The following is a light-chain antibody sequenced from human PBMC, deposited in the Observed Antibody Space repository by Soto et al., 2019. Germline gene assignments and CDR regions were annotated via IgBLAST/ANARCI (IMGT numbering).Light chain of an antibody. J-gene: IGLJ1*01. Sequence: QSVLTQPASVSGSPGQSITISCTGTSSDVGGYNYVSWYQQHPGKAPKLMIYDVSNRPSGVSNRGSGSKSGNTASLTISGLQAEDEADYYCSSYTSSSTPRVFGTGTKVTVL. CDR1: SSDVGGYNY. V-gene: IGLV2-14*01. CDR3: SSYTSSSTPRV. CDR2: DVS.